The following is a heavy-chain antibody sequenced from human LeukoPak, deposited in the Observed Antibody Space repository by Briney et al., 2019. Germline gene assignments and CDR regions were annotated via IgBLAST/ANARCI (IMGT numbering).Heavy chain of an antibody. J-gene: IGHJ4*02. CDR1: GGSISSGGYY. CDR2: IFYSGST. Sequence: SQTLSLTCTVSGGSISSGGYYWSWIRQHPGKGLEGIGYIFYSGSTYYNPSLKSRVTISVDTSKNQFSLKLSSVTAADTAVYYCARWAYYDILTGYYLFDYWGQGTLVTVSS. D-gene: IGHD3-9*01. CDR3: ARWAYYDILTGYYLFDY. V-gene: IGHV4-31*03.